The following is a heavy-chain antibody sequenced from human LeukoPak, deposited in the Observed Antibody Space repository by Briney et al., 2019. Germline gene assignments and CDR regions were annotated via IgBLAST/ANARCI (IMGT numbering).Heavy chain of an antibody. J-gene: IGHJ4*02. Sequence: PGGSLRLSCAAFGFTVSSNYMSWVRQAPGKGLEWVSVIYSGGSTYYADSVKGRFTISRDNSNNTLYLQINSLRAEDTAVYYCARGTSGTFKSFDYWGQGTLVTVSS. D-gene: IGHD1-26*01. CDR2: IYSGGST. CDR3: ARGTSGTFKSFDY. V-gene: IGHV3-53*01. CDR1: GFTVSSNY.